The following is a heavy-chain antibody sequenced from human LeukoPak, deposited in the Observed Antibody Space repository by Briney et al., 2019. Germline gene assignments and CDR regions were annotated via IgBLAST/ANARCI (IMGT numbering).Heavy chain of an antibody. CDR3: AREPCRSSTSCYFDY. V-gene: IGHV3-33*01. Sequence: PGRSLRLSCAASGFTFSTYAMHWVRQAPGKGLEWVAVIWYDGSNKYYADSVKGRFTISRDNSKNTLYLQMNSLRAEDTAVYYCAREPCRSSTSCYFDYWGQGTLVTVSS. CDR2: IWYDGSNK. J-gene: IGHJ4*02. D-gene: IGHD2-2*01. CDR1: GFTFSTYA.